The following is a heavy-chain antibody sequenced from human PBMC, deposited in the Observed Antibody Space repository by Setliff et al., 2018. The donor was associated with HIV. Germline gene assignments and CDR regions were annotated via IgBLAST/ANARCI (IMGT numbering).Heavy chain of an antibody. D-gene: IGHD1-26*01. Sequence: GGSLRLSCAASGFTFSSYGMHWVRQAPGKGLEWVAVIWYDGSNKYYADSVKGRFTISRDNSKNTLYLQMNSLRAEDTAVYYCARDGGNYYGYYYGMDVWGQGTTVTVSS. J-gene: IGHJ6*02. CDR3: ARDGGNYYGYYYGMDV. CDR1: GFTFSSYG. V-gene: IGHV3-33*01. CDR2: IWYDGSNK.